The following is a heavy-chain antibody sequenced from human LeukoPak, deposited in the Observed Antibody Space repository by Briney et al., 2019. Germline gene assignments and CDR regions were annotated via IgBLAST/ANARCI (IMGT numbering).Heavy chain of an antibody. CDR1: GFTFSSYW. CDR3: AKFEGATIPGWFNDY. J-gene: IGHJ4*02. CDR2: INSDGSST. V-gene: IGHV3-74*01. Sequence: GGSLRLSCAASGFTFSSYWMHWVRQAPGKGLIWVSRINSDGSSTSYADSVKGRFTISRDNSKNTLYLQMNSLRTEDTAVYFCAKFEGATIPGWFNDYWGQGILVTVSS. D-gene: IGHD6-19*01.